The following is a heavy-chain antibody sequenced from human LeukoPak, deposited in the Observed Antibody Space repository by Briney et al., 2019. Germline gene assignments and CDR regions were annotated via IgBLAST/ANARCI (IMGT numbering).Heavy chain of an antibody. CDR1: GGTFSSYA. Sequence: GASVKVSCKASGGTFSSYAISWVRQAPGQGLEWMGRIIPILGIANYAQKFQGRVTITADKSTSTAYMELSSLRSEDTAVYYCAKAQRYSGTFFDYWGQGTLVTVSS. CDR3: AKAQRYSGTFFDY. CDR2: IIPILGIA. D-gene: IGHD1-26*01. J-gene: IGHJ4*02. V-gene: IGHV1-69*04.